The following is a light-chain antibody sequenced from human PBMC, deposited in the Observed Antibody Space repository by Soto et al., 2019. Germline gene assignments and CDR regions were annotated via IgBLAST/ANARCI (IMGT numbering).Light chain of an antibody. CDR2: AAS. J-gene: IGKJ2*01. CDR3: QQSYSTLYT. Sequence: DIQMTQSPSSLSASVGDRVTITCRASQSISKYLNWYQHKRGKVPKLLIYAASSLQSGVPSRFSGSGSKTDFTLTISSLQPEDFATYYCQQSYSTLYTFGQGTKLEIK. CDR1: QSISKY. V-gene: IGKV1-39*01.